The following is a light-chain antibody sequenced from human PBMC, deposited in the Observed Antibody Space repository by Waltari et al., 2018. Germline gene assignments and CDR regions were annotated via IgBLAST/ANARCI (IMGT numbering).Light chain of an antibody. CDR1: SGRIATNY. CDR3: QSYDSSNRV. CDR2: EDN. V-gene: IGLV6-57*03. Sequence: NFMLTQPHSVSDSPAKTVTISFTRSSGRIATNYVQWYQQRPGSAPTTVIYEDNKRPSGVPDRFSGSIDSSSNSASLTISGLKTEDEADYYCQSYDSSNRVFGGGTKLTVL. J-gene: IGLJ3*02.